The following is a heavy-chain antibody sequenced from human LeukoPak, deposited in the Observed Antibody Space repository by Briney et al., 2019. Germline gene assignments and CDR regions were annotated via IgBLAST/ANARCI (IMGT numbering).Heavy chain of an antibody. CDR2: IHHNGSPEINQSGNT. CDR3: ARDNYDTSFDY. V-gene: IGHV4-34*01. D-gene: IGHD3-22*01. Sequence: SETLSLTCAVYGESFSGYYWSWIRQTPGEGLEWIGEIHHNGSPEINQSGNTNYIPSLKSRVTISVDTSKNQFFLKVTSVTAADTAVYYCARDNYDTSFDYWGQGTLVTVSS. CDR1: GESFSGYY. J-gene: IGHJ4*02.